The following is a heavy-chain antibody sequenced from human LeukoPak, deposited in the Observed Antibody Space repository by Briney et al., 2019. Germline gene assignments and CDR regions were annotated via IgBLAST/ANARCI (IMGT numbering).Heavy chain of an antibody. Sequence: ASVKVSCKASGYTFTGYYMHWVRQAPGQGLEWMGWINPNSGGTNYAQKFQGRVTMTRDTSISTAYMELSSLRSEDTAVYYCARVDPGYDSSGYFPDYWGQGTLVTVSS. CDR2: INPNSGGT. V-gene: IGHV1-2*02. CDR1: GYTFTGYY. CDR3: ARVDPGYDSSGYFPDY. D-gene: IGHD3-22*01. J-gene: IGHJ4*02.